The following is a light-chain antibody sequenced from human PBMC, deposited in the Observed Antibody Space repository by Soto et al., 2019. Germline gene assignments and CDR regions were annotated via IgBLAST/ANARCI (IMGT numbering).Light chain of an antibody. CDR3: CSYAGSDTYVV. Sequence: QSVLTQPRSVSGSPGQSVTISCTGTSSDVGAYNYVSWYQQYPDKAPKLMIYDVTKRPSGIPDRFSGSKSGNTASLTISGLQSEDEADYYCCSYAGSDTYVVLGGGTKLTVL. V-gene: IGLV2-11*01. CDR2: DVT. CDR1: SSDVGAYNY. J-gene: IGLJ2*01.